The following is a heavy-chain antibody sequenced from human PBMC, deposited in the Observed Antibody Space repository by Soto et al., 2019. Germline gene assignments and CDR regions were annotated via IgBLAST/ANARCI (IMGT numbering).Heavy chain of an antibody. CDR3: AKDRLAGNFDY. CDR1: GFTLSSSW. J-gene: IGHJ4*02. CDR2: ISANGSST. Sequence: GGSLRLSCAASGFTLSSSWMHWVRQAPGKGLEWVATISANGSSTYYADSVKGRFTISRDNSKNTLYLQMNGLRVEDTAVYYCAKDRLAGNFDYWGQGTQVTVSS. V-gene: IGHV3-23*01.